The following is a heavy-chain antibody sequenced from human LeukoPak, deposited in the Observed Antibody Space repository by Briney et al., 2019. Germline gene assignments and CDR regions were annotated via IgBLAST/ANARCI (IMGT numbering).Heavy chain of an antibody. J-gene: IGHJ4*02. CDR1: GFTVSTAGFTFNNAR. V-gene: IGHV3-15*01. Sequence: GRSLRLSCAASGFTVSTAGFTFNNARMSWVRQAPGKGLEWVGRIKSKSDGGTTDYGAPVKGRFTFSRDDSKNTVYLQMNSLKSEDTAVYYCTTDLLDYWGQGTLVTVSS. CDR2: IKSKSDGGTT. CDR3: TTDLLDY.